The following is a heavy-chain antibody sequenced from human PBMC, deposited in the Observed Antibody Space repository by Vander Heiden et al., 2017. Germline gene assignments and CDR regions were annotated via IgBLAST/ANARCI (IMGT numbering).Heavy chain of an antibody. V-gene: IGHV3-7*01. Sequence: EVQLVESGGGLVPPGGSLRLSCAASGFSFSSYYMSWVRQAPGKGLEWVANIKQDGSEKDYVDSVKGRFTISRDNAKNSLYLQMNSLRAEDTAVYYCAKESVYCSGGSCYFYYYDGVDVWGQGTTVTVSS. CDR3: AKESVYCSGGSCYFYYYDGVDV. CDR2: IKQDGSEK. CDR1: GFSFSSYY. J-gene: IGHJ6*02. D-gene: IGHD2-15*01.